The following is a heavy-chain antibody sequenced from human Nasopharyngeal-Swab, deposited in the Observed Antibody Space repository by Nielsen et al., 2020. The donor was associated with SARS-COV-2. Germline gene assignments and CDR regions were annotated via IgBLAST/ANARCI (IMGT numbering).Heavy chain of an antibody. J-gene: IGHJ4*02. CDR2: INHSGST. D-gene: IGHD4-11*01. V-gene: IGHV4-34*01. CDR1: GGSFSGYY. Sequence: SQTLSLTCSVHGGSFSGYYWSWIRQPPGKGLEWIGEINHSGSTNYNPSLKSRVTISVDTSKNQFSLKLSSVTAADTAVYYCARADYNNPFDYWGQGTLVTVSS. CDR3: ARADYNNPFDY.